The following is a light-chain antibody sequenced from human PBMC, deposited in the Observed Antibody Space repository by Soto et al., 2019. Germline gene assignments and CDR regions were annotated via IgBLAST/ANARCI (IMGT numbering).Light chain of an antibody. V-gene: IGKV3-15*01. CDR3: QQYNDWPPLT. CDR1: QSVNTN. Sequence: ETVMTQSAATLSVSPGERTTLSCRASQSVNTNLAWYQQKPGQAPRLLIFGASIRATGVPDRFSGSGSGTEFTLSISSLQSEDSAVYYCQQYNDWPPLTFGGGTKVDIK. CDR2: GAS. J-gene: IGKJ4*01.